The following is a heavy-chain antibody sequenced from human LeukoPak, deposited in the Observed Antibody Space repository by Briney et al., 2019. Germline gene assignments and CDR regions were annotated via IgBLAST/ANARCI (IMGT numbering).Heavy chain of an antibody. CDR3: ARDGETDRFHSGYDFSAYGPYGVGLYY. J-gene: IGHJ4*02. Sequence: GGSLRLSCAASGFTFSSYAMHWVRQAPGKGLEWVAVISYDGSNKYYADSVKGRFTISRDNSKNTLYLQMNSLRAEDTAVYYCARDGETDRFHSGYDFSAYGPYGVGLYYWGQGTLVTVSS. CDR2: ISYDGSNK. D-gene: IGHD5-12*01. CDR1: GFTFSSYA. V-gene: IGHV3-30*04.